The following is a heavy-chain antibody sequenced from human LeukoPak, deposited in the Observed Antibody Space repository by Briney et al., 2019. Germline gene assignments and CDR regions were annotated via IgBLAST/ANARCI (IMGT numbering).Heavy chain of an antibody. Sequence: TSETLSLTCTVSGGSISSYYWSWIRQPAGKGLEWIGRIYTSGSTNYNPSLKSRVTMSVDTSKNQFSLKLSSVTAADTAVYYCARVAIMVRGVLNPYYYYGMDVWGQGTTVTVSS. V-gene: IGHV4-4*07. J-gene: IGHJ6*02. CDR1: GGSISSYY. D-gene: IGHD3-10*01. CDR3: ARVAIMVRGVLNPYYYYGMDV. CDR2: IYTSGST.